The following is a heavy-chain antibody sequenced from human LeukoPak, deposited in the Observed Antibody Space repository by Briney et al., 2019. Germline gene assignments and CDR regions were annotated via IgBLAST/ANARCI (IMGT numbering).Heavy chain of an antibody. CDR2: IYSGGST. D-gene: IGHD3-9*01. CDR3: ARDRYYDILTGYYTYYGMDV. J-gene: IGHJ6*02. Sequence: GGSLRLSCAASGFTVSSNYMSWVRQAPGKGLEWVSVIYSGGSTYYADSVKGRFTISRDNSKNTLYLQMNSLRAEDTAVYYCARDRYYDILTGYYTYYGMDVWGQGTTVTVSS. CDR1: GFTVSSNY. V-gene: IGHV3-53*01.